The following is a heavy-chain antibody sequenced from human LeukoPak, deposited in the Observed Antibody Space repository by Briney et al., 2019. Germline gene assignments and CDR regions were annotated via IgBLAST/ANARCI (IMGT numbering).Heavy chain of an antibody. CDR2: IGGSGGST. D-gene: IGHD3-22*01. CDR1: GFTFSSYA. Sequence: PGGSLRLSCAASGFTFSSYAMSWVRQAPGKGLEWVSAIGGSGGSTYYADSVEGRFTISRDNSKNTLYLQMNSLRAEDTAVYYCAKGDGYDSSGYRSYYFDYWGQGTLVTVSS. J-gene: IGHJ4*02. V-gene: IGHV3-23*01. CDR3: AKGDGYDSSGYRSYYFDY.